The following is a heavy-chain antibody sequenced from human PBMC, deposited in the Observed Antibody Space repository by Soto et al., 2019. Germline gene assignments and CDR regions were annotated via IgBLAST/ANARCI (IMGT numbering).Heavy chain of an antibody. CDR1: GYTFTSYA. CDR2: INADNGNT. J-gene: IGHJ4*02. Sequence: QVQLVQSGAEVKKPGASVKVSCKASGYTFTSYAMHWVRQAPGQRLEWMGWINADNGNTKYSQKFQGRVTITRDTSASTAYMELSSLRSEDTAVYYCARDTYYYDSSGHDWGQGTLVTVSS. CDR3: ARDTYYYDSSGHD. V-gene: IGHV1-3*01. D-gene: IGHD3-22*01.